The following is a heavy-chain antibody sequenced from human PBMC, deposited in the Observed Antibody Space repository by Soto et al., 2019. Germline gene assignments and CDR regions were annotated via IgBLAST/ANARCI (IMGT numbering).Heavy chain of an antibody. Sequence: ASVKVSCKASGYTFTSYAMHWVRQAPGQRLEWMGWINAGNGNTKYSQKFQGRVTITRDTSASTAYMELSSLRSGDTAVYYCAREDCSSTSCYPRYYYYGMDVWGQGTTVTVSS. CDR3: AREDCSSTSCYPRYYYYGMDV. V-gene: IGHV1-3*01. J-gene: IGHJ6*02. D-gene: IGHD2-2*01. CDR2: INAGNGNT. CDR1: GYTFTSYA.